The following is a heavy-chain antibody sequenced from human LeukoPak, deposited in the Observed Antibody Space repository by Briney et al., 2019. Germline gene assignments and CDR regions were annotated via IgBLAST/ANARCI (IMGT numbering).Heavy chain of an antibody. CDR3: ARVYDSGSQAYFYYMDV. V-gene: IGHV4-59*01. J-gene: IGHJ6*03. CDR2: IYSSGST. Sequence: TSETLSLTCNVSGGSIRGYYWSWIRQPPGKGLEWIGYIYSSGSTNYNPSLKSRVTMSVDTSKNQFSLKVNSVTAADTAVYYCARVYDSGSQAYFYYMDVWGKGTTVTISS. D-gene: IGHD3-10*01. CDR1: GGSIRGYY.